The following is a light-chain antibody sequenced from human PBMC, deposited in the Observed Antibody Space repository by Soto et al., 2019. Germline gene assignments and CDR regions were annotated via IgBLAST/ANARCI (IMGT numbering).Light chain of an antibody. Sequence: QSVLTQPASVSGSPGQSITISCTGTSSDVGGYNYVSWYQQHPGKAPKLMIYEVSNRPSGVSNRFSGSKSGNTAPLTISGLQAEDEADYYCSSYTSSSTPLWVFGTGTKVTV. CDR2: EVS. CDR1: SSDVGGYNY. J-gene: IGLJ1*01. CDR3: SSYTSSSTPLWV. V-gene: IGLV2-14*01.